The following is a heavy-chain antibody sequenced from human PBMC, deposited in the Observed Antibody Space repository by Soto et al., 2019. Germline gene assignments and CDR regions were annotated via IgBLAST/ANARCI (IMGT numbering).Heavy chain of an antibody. Sequence: QVQLVQSGAEVKKPGSSVKVSCKASGGTFSSYTISWVRQAPGQGLEWMGRIIPILGIANYAQKFQGRVTITADKSTSTAYRELMSLRSEDTAVYYCARDIRVEMATRADAFDIWGQGTMVTVSS. CDR1: GGTFSSYT. CDR2: IIPILGIA. D-gene: IGHD5-12*01. J-gene: IGHJ3*02. CDR3: ARDIRVEMATRADAFDI. V-gene: IGHV1-69*08.